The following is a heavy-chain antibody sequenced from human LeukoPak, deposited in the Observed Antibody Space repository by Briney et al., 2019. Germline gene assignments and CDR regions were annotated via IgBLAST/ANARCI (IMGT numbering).Heavy chain of an antibody. J-gene: IGHJ3*02. CDR1: GGSISSSSYY. Sequence: SETLSLTCTVSGGSISSSSYYWGWIRQPPGKGLEWIGSIYYSGSTYYNPSLKSRVTISVDTSKNQFSLKLSSVTAADTAVYYCTAWTYSPYYAFDIWGQGTMVTVSS. D-gene: IGHD3-10*01. CDR3: TAWTYSPYYAFDI. V-gene: IGHV4-39*01. CDR2: IYYSGST.